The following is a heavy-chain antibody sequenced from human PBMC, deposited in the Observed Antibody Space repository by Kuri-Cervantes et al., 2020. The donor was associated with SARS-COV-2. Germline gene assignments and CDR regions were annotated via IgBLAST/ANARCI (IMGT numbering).Heavy chain of an antibody. CDR3: ARVRGGGRAAAGLDY. J-gene: IGHJ4*02. D-gene: IGHD6-13*01. CDR2: IRYDGSNK. CDR1: GFTFSSYG. V-gene: IGHV3-30*02. Sequence: GESRKSSCAASGFTFSSYGMHWVRQAPGKGLEWVAFIRYDGSNKYYADSVKGRFTISRDNSKNTLYLQMNSLRAEDTAVYYCARVRGGGRAAAGLDYWGQGTLVTVSS.